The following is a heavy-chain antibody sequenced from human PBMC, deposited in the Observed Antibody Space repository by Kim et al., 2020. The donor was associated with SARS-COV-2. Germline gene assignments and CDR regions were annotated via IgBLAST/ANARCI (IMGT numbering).Heavy chain of an antibody. D-gene: IGHD3-10*01. CDR2: ISYDGRND. CDR1: GFSFSSYG. Sequence: GGSLRLSCAASGFSFSSYGMHWVRRAPGKGLEWVAVISYDGRNDYYTDSVRGRVTISRDNSKNTLYLQINNLRVEDTAVYYCTKAQGSYFGAFDDLGRGTLVTVST. J-gene: IGHJ4*02. V-gene: IGHV3-30*18. CDR3: TKAQGSYFGAFDD.